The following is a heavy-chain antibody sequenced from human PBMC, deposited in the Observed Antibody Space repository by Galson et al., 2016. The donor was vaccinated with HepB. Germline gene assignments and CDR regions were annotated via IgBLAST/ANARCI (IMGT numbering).Heavy chain of an antibody. CDR3: ARDSPDDYNGYFCFDY. V-gene: IGHV3-23*01. Sequence: SLRLSCAASGFTFMRDVMSWVRQAPGKGLEWVSAINDYGGSTYYADSVKGRFTISRENSKNTLYLQMNSLRAEDTAVYFCARDSPDDYNGYFCFDYWGQGTLVTVSS. CDR2: INDYGGST. CDR1: GFTFMRDV. D-gene: IGHD3-22*01. J-gene: IGHJ4*02.